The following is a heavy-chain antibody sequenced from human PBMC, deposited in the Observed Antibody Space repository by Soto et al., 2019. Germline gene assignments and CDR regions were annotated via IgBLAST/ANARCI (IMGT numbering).Heavy chain of an antibody. V-gene: IGHV3-23*01. CDR2: ILVDGRT. CDR3: AKATATGGGAFDF. J-gene: IGHJ3*01. CDR1: GFPCGSYD. D-gene: IGHD2-8*02. Sequence: LRLSCAASGFPCGSYDMTWVRQAPGKGLEWVSTILVDGRTFYVDSVKGRFTISRDNSRNTVYLQMNSLTAGDTALYYCAKATATGGGAFDFCGQGTMVTVSS.